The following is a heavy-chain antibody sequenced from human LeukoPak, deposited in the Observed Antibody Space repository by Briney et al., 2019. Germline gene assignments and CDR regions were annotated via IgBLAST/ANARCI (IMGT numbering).Heavy chain of an antibody. CDR3: ARGDFFASGSYSAS. D-gene: IGHD3-10*01. CDR1: GFTFSSFW. V-gene: IGHV3-7*01. Sequence: GGSLRLSCAASGFTFSSFWMSWVRQAPGKGLEWVANMKQDGSQKYYVDSVKGRFTISRDNVQNSLYLQMNSLRAEDTAVYYWARGDFFASGSYSASWGQGILVPVPS. CDR2: MKQDGSQK. J-gene: IGHJ5*02.